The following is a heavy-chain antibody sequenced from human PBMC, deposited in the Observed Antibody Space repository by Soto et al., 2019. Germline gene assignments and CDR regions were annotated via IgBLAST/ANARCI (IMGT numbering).Heavy chain of an antibody. CDR2: MYYSGTT. J-gene: IGHJ5*02. D-gene: IGHD4-17*01. CDR1: GGSISSSSYF. Sequence: QLQLQESGPGLVKPSETLSLTCTVSGGSISSSSYFWGWIRQPPGKGLEWIGSMYYSGTTYYNPSLKSRVTLSVYTPQNQCSLKLSSVTAADTAVYYCARHGERTLRSLNRFDPWGQGTLVTVSS. V-gene: IGHV4-39*01. CDR3: ARHGERTLRSLNRFDP.